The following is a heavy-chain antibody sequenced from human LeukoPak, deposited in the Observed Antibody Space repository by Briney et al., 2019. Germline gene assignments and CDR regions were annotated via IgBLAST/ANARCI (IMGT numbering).Heavy chain of an antibody. D-gene: IGHD2-2*01. CDR2: INHSGGT. CDR1: GGSFSGYY. CDR3: ARMYCSSTSCRGYNWFDP. V-gene: IGHV4-34*01. Sequence: SETLSLTCAVYGGSFSGYYWSWIRQPPGKGLEWIGEINHSGGTNYNPSLKSRVTISVDTSKNQFSLKLSSVTAADTAVYYCARMYCSSTSCRGYNWFDPWGQGTLVTVSS. J-gene: IGHJ5*02.